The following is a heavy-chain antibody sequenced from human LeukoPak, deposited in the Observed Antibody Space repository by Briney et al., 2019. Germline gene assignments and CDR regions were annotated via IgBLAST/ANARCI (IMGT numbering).Heavy chain of an antibody. CDR1: GFTVSTNY. D-gene: IGHD3-10*01. CDR3: ARDLHGSGSYP. Sequence: GGSLRLSCAASGFTVSTNYMSWVRQAPGKGLEWVSVIYSGGSTSYADSVKGRFTISRDNSKNTLYLQMNSLRAEDTAVYYCARDLHGSGSYPWGQGTLVTVS. CDR2: IYSGGST. V-gene: IGHV3-66*01. J-gene: IGHJ5*02.